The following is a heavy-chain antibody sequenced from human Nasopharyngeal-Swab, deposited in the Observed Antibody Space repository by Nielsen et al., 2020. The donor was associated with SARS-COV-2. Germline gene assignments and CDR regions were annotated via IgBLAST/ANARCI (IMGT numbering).Heavy chain of an antibody. D-gene: IGHD3-22*01. CDR3: ARGGVGKHGYYYDSSGQYNWFDP. J-gene: IGHJ5*02. V-gene: IGHV4-30-2*01. Sequence: WIRQPPGKGLEWIGYIYHSGSTYYNPSLKSRVTISVDRSKNQFSLKLSSVTAADTAVYYCARGGVGKHGYYYDSSGQYNWFDPWGQGTLVTVSS. CDR2: IYHSGST.